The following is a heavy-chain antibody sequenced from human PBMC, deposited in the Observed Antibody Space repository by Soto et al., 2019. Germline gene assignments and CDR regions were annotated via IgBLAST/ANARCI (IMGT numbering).Heavy chain of an antibody. D-gene: IGHD3-22*01. CDR1: GFTFSTYS. Sequence: EVQLVESGGGLVKPGGSLRLSCAASGFTFSTYSMNWVRQAPGKGLEWVSSISSSSSYIYYADSVKGRFTISRDNVXXXRXXQRNSLRAEDTAVYYCARYDSSGYYWPYYYYGMDVWGQGTTVTVSS. V-gene: IGHV3-21*01. J-gene: IGHJ6*02. CDR2: ISSSSSYI. CDR3: ARYDSSGYYWPYYYYGMDV.